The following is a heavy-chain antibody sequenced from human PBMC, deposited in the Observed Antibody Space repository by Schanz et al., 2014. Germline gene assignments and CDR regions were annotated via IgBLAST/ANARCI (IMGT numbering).Heavy chain of an antibody. CDR3: ARGRVLES. CDR1: GFTFSSHW. V-gene: IGHV3-74*02. J-gene: IGHJ5*02. Sequence: EVQLVESGGGLVQPGGSLRLSCAASGFTFSSHWMHWVRQDPGKGLVWVARINSVGSNTDYADSVKGRFTISRDNSKSTLYLEMNSLRAEDTALYYCARGRVLESWGQGTLVTVSS. CDR2: INSVGSNT. D-gene: IGHD1-1*01.